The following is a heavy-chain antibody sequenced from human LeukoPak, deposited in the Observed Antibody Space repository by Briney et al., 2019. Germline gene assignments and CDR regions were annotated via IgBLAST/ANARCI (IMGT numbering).Heavy chain of an antibody. J-gene: IGHJ4*02. CDR3: ARAVVVSAANY. CDR1: GFSFSDYY. Sequence: PGGSLRLSCAASGFSFSDYYMSWIRQAPGKGLEWVSYISSSSSYTNYADSVKGRFTISRDNAKNSLYLQMNSLRAEDTAVYYCARAVVVSAANYWGQGTLVTVSS. CDR2: ISSSSSYT. V-gene: IGHV3-11*05. D-gene: IGHD2-21*02.